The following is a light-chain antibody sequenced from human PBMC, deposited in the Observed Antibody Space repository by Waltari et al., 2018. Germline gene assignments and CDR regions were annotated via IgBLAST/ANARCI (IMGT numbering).Light chain of an antibody. Sequence: IQLTQSPSSLSPSVGDRVTITCRAGRTVSTYLNWYQHKPGKAPKLLIYAASILQSGFPSRFSGSGSGTEFSLTIASLQPEDSATYYCQQSFDSVFTFGPGTTVNV. CDR3: QQSFDSVFT. CDR1: RTVSTY. V-gene: IGKV1-39*01. J-gene: IGKJ3*01. CDR2: AAS.